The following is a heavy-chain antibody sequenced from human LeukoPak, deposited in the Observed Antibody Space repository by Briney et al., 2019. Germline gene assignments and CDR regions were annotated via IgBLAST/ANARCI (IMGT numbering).Heavy chain of an antibody. D-gene: IGHD6-6*01. CDR1: GFTFSSYA. J-gene: IGHJ5*02. V-gene: IGHV3-30-3*01. CDR3: AREWQLGYNWFDP. Sequence: GGSLRLSCAASGFTFSSYAMHWVRQAPGKGLEWVAVISYDGSNKYYADSVKGRFTISRDNSKNTLYLQMNSLRAEDTAVYYCAREWQLGYNWFDPWGQGTLVTVSS. CDR2: ISYDGSNK.